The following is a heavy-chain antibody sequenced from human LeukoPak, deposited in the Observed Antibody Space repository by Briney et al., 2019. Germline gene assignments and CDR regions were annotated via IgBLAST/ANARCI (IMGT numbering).Heavy chain of an antibody. CDR2: ISSSSSCT. V-gene: IGHV3-11*06. CDR1: GFTFSDYY. D-gene: IGHD2-15*01. CDR3: ARGGCSGGSCYYWYFDL. Sequence: GGSLRLSCAASGFTFSDYYMSWIRQAPGKGLEWVSYISSSSSCTNYADSVKGRFTISRDDAKNSLYLQMNSLRAEDTAVYYCARGGCSGGSCYYWYFDLWGRGTLVTVSS. J-gene: IGHJ2*01.